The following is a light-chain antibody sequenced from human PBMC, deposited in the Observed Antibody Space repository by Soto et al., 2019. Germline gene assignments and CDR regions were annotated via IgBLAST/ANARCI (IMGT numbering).Light chain of an antibody. CDR2: EDS. CDR1: SSDIGSYNR. CDR3: WSYAGSGNVV. V-gene: IGLV2-23*01. Sequence: QSALTQPASVSGSPGQSSTISCTGTSSDIGSYNRVSWYPQHPGNAPKLMIYEDSKRPSGVSNRFSGSKSGNTASLTIYGLQAEDEAYYYCWSYAGSGNVVLGGGTKVTVL. J-gene: IGLJ2*01.